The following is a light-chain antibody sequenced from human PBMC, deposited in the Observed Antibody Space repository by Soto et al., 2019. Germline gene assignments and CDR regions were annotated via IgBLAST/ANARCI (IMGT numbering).Light chain of an antibody. CDR3: RSYAGSPNV. V-gene: IGLV2-11*01. CDR2: DVS. CDR1: SSDVGAYNY. J-gene: IGLJ1*01. Sequence: QAALTQPRSVSGSPGQSVTIACTGASSDVGAYNYVSWYQQHPGKAPKLMIYDVSTRPSGVPDRFSGSKYGTTASLTISGLQADDEADYYCRSYAGSPNVFRTGTKVTGL.